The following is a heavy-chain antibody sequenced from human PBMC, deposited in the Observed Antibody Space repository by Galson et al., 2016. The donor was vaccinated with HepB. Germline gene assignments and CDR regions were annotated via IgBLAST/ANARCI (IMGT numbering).Heavy chain of an antibody. D-gene: IGHD5-18*01. CDR1: GFTFSRAW. CDR2: IKSYTAGGTT. Sequence: SLRLSCAASGFTFSRAWMNWVRQAPGKGLEWVGRIKSYTAGGTTEYAAPMKGRFTFSRDESNNRLSLQMNSLKTEDTAVYYCTTSSTRGYTYGPSAYWGRGTLVAVSS. J-gene: IGHJ4*02. V-gene: IGHV3-15*01. CDR3: TTSSTRGYTYGPSAY.